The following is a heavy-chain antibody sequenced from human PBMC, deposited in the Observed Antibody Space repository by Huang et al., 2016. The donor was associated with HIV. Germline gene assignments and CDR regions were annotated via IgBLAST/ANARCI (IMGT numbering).Heavy chain of an antibody. CDR3: ARNSYNWNDISFDY. J-gene: IGHJ4*02. D-gene: IGHD1-20*01. Sequence: QVQLVQSGSELKKPGASVRVSCKASGYTFTTYAINWVRQAPGQGLEWMGWINNNTGNPTYAQGFTGRFVFSLDTSVSTAYLHIISLKTEDTAVYYCARNSYNWNDISFDYWGQGTLVTVSS. V-gene: IGHV7-4-1*02. CDR2: INNNTGNP. CDR1: GYTFTTYA.